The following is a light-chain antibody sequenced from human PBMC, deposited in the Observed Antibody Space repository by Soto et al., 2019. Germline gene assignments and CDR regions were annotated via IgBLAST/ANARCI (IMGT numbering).Light chain of an antibody. V-gene: IGKV3-20*01. CDR1: QTVSSNQ. CDR3: QVYGSSPKT. Sequence: EIVLTQSPGTLSLSPGERATLSCRATQTVSSNQLAWYQQKPGQAPTLLIHGASTRAAGIPDRFSGSGFGTDFTLTISRLEPEDFAVYYCQVYGSSPKTFGQGTKAEVQ. J-gene: IGKJ1*01. CDR2: GAS.